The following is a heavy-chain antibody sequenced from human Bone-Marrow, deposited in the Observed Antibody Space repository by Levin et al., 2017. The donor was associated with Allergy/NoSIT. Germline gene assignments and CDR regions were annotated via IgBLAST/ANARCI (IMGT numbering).Heavy chain of an antibody. CDR1: GITFSNCG. Sequence: ASVKVSCKASGITFSNCGVYWVRQAPGQGLEWMGGIIPMFGTTKYAQSFQDRVTITADLSTTTAYLDLSRLRSEDTAVYYCARDLPPQYSATSDTGGLDIWGQGTALTVSS. J-gene: IGHJ6*02. CDR3: ARDLPPQYSATSDTGGLDI. D-gene: IGHD4-11*01. CDR2: IIPMFGTT. V-gene: IGHV1-69*13.